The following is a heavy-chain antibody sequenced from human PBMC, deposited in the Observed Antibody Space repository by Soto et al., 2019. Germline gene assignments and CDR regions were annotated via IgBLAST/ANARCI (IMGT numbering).Heavy chain of an antibody. D-gene: IGHD6-25*01. CDR3: GSVRPSGYVLS. J-gene: IGHJ5*02. V-gene: IGHV4-59*01. CDR2: VYFSGNT. CDR1: GGSLSSYY. Sequence: QVQLQESGPGLVKPSETLSITCTVSGGSLSSYYWTWIRQSPGKGLEWIGYVYFSGNTNYHPSLKSRVTISIDTSKNQFSLRLASVTAADTAFYYCGSVRPSGYVLSWGQVTLVTVSS.